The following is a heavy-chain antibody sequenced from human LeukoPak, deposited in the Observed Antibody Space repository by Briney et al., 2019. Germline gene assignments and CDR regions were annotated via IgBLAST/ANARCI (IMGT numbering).Heavy chain of an antibody. CDR3: ARVGTYGSGSYLSWLDY. CDR1: GDTVSSNSAA. V-gene: IGHV6-1*01. J-gene: IGHJ4*02. Sequence: SQTLSLTCAISGDTVSSNSAAWNWIRQSPSRGLEWLGRTYYRSKWYNDYAVSVKSRITINPDTSKNQFSLQLNSVTPEDTAVYYCARVGTYGSGSYLSWLDYWGQGTLVTVSS. CDR2: TYYRSKWYN. D-gene: IGHD3-10*01.